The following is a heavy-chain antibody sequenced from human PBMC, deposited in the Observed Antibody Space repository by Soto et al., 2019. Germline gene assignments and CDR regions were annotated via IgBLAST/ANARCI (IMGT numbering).Heavy chain of an antibody. CDR2: IRNKANTYTT. D-gene: IGHD3-10*01. V-gene: IGHV3-72*01. J-gene: IGHJ5*02. CDR1: GFTFSAHY. Sequence: GGSLRLSCAASGFTFSAHYMDWVRQAPGKGLEWVGRIRNKANTYTTEYAASVQGRFTISRDNAKNSLYLQMNSLRAEDTAVYYCARDPAEYYHGLDAWGQGTLVTVSS. CDR3: ARDPAEYYHGLDA.